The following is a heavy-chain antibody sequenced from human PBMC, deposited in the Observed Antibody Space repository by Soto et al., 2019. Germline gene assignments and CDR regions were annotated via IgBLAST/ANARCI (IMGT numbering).Heavy chain of an antibody. D-gene: IGHD4-17*01. CDR2: IWYDGSNK. CDR1: GFTFSSYG. CDR3: ARAHGDYLESAFDI. V-gene: IGHV3-33*01. Sequence: PGGSLRLSCAASGFTFSSYGMHWVRQAPGKGLEWVAVIWYDGSNKYYADSVKGRFTISRDNSKNTLYLQMNSLRAEDMAVYYCARAHGDYLESAFDIWGQGTMVTVSS. J-gene: IGHJ3*02.